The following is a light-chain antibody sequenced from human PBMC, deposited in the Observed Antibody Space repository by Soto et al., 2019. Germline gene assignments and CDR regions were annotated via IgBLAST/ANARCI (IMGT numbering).Light chain of an antibody. Sequence: EIVLTQSQGTLSLSPGERATLSCRASQSVSSYFAWYQQKPGQAPRLLIYDASTRSTDISARFSGSGSGTDFTLTISSLEPEDFAVYYCQQRSTWPVTFGQGTKVEVK. CDR3: QQRSTWPVT. V-gene: IGKV3-11*01. J-gene: IGKJ1*01. CDR1: QSVSSY. CDR2: DAS.